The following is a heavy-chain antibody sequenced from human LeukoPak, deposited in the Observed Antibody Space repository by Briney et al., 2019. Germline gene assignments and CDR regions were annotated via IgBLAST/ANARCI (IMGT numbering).Heavy chain of an antibody. V-gene: IGHV4-61*01. CDR3: AREYYYGSGSYPYFDY. CDR2: IYYSGST. D-gene: IGHD3-10*01. Sequence: PSETLSLACSVSGGSVSSGSYYWSWLRQPPGTGLEWIGYIYYSGSTNYNPSLKRRVTISVDTSKNQFSLKLSSVTAADTAVYYCAREYYYGSGSYPYFDYWGQGTLVTVSS. CDR1: GGSVSSGSYY. J-gene: IGHJ4*02.